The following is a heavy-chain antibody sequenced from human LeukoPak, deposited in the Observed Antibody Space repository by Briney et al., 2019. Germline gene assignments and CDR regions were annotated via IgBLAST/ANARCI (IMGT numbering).Heavy chain of an antibody. CDR3: ARERYNWNPAFDY. J-gene: IGHJ4*02. CDR2: ISYDGSNK. Sequence: PGRSLRLSCAASGFTFSSYAMHWVRQAPGKGLEWVAVISYDGSNKYYADSVKGLFTISRDNSKNTLYLQMNSLRAEDTAVYYCARERYNWNPAFDYWGQGTLVTVSS. CDR1: GFTFSSYA. V-gene: IGHV3-30-3*01. D-gene: IGHD1-1*01.